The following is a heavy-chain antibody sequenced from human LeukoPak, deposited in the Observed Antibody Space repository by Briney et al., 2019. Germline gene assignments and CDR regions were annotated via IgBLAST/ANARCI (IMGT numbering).Heavy chain of an antibody. CDR3: ARAWKGSSGWYPAGTDYYFDY. CDR2: IKQDGSEK. V-gene: IGHV3-7*01. Sequence: GGSLRLSCAASGFTFSSYWMSWVRQAPGKGLEWVANIKQDGSEKYYVDSVKGRFTISRDNAKNSLYLQMNSLRAEDTAVYYCARAWKGSSGWYPAGTDYYFDYWGQGTLVTVSS. CDR1: GFTFSSYW. J-gene: IGHJ4*02. D-gene: IGHD6-19*01.